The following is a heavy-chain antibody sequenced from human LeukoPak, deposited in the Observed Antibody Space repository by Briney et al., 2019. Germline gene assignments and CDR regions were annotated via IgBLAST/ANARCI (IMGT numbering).Heavy chain of an antibody. J-gene: IGHJ4*02. D-gene: IGHD6-13*01. CDR2: INSDGSSR. V-gene: IGHV3-74*01. CDR3: ASASSHRIAAGGDY. Sequence: PGGSLRLSCAASGFTFSNYWMHWVRRAPGKGLVWVSRINSDGSSRNYADSVKGRFTISRDNAKNTLFLQMNSLRAEDTAVYYCASASSHRIAAGGDYWGQGILVAVSS. CDR1: GFTFSNYW.